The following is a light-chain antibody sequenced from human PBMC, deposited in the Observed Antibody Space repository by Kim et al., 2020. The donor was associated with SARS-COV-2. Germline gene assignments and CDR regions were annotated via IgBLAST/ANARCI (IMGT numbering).Light chain of an antibody. CDR1: SSDVGSYNL. Sequence: ALPQPASVSGSPGQSITISCTGTSSDVGSYNLVSWYQQHPGKAPKLMIYEVSKRPSGVSNRFSGSKSGNTASLTISGLQAEDEADYYCCSYAGSSTLVFGGGTQLTVL. V-gene: IGLV2-23*02. CDR2: EVS. CDR3: CSYAGSSTLV. J-gene: IGLJ2*01.